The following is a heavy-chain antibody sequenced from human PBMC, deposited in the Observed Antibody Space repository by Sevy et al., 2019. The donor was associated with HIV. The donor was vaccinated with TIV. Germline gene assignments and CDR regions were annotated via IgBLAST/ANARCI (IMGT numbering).Heavy chain of an antibody. V-gene: IGHV3-11*01. CDR1: GFAFSDYY. CDR2: ISGTGDII. J-gene: IGHJ3*02. CDR3: ARDDSFDM. Sequence: GGSLRLSCAASGFAFSDYYMSWIRQAPGKGLEWLSYISGTGDIINYADSVKGRFTISRDNAKNSVFLQVNRLRAEDTAMYYCARDDSFDMWGQGTMVTVSS.